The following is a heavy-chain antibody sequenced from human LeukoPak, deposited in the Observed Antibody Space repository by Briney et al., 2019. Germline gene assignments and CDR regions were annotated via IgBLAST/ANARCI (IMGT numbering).Heavy chain of an antibody. CDR1: GYTFTSYY. V-gene: IGHV1-46*01. J-gene: IGHJ4*02. CDR2: INPSGGST. Sequence: GASVKVSCKASGYTFTSYYMHWLRQAPGQGLEWMGIINPSGGSTSYAQKFQGRVTMTRDTSTSTVYMELSSLRSEDTAVYYCARAFKETYYFDYWGQGTLVTVSS. CDR3: ARAFKETYYFDY.